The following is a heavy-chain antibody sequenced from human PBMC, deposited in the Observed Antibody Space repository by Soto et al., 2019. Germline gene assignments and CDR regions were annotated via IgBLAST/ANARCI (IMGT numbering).Heavy chain of an antibody. D-gene: IGHD6-13*01. J-gene: IGHJ5*02. CDR1: GGSISSGGYY. CDR2: IYYSGST. V-gene: IGHV4-31*03. CDR3: ASIAAAESGYNWFAP. Sequence: QVQLQESGPGLVKPSQTLSLTCTVSGGSISSGGYYWSWIRQHPGKGLEWIGYIYYSGSTYYNPSLKRRVTITVDTSKNQFSLKLSSVTAADTAVYYCASIAAAESGYNWFAPWGQGTLVTVSS.